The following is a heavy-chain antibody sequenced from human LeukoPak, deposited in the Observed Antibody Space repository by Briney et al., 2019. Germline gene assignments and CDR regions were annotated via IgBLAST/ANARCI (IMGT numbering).Heavy chain of an antibody. J-gene: IGHJ4*02. Sequence: PSETLPLTCTVSGGSISSYYWSWIRQPPGKGLEWIGYIYYSGSTNYNPSLKSRVTISVDTSKNQFSLKLSSVTAADAAVYYCARDIGNHFGGLDHYYYDYWGPGTLVTVSS. D-gene: IGHD2-15*01. CDR2: IYYSGST. CDR1: GGSISSYY. CDR3: ARDIGNHFGGLDHYYYDY. V-gene: IGHV4-59*12.